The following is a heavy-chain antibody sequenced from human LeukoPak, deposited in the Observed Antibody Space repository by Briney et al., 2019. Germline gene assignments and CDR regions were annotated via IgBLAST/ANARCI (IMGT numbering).Heavy chain of an antibody. CDR3: ARDRSGTYLDF. CDR1: GATVWSSF. J-gene: IGHJ4*02. D-gene: IGHD1-26*01. Sequence: AGGSLRLSCSESGATVWSSFRSWIRQTPGKGLEWVAILHSDGGTDYADSARGRFTISRDNSKDIVYLQMNSLRVEDTALYYCARDRSGTYLDFWGQGTLVTVSS. V-gene: IGHV3-66*01. CDR2: LHSDGGT.